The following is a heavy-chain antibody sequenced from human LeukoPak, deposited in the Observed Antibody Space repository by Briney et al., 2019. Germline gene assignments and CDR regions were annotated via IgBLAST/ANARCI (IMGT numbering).Heavy chain of an antibody. Sequence: GGSLRLSCAASGFTFSSYGMHWVRQAPGKGLEWVAFIRYDGSNKYYADSVKGRFTISRDNSKNTLYLQMNSLRAEDTAVYYCARDNGWLVFVDYWGQGTLVTVSS. V-gene: IGHV3-30*02. J-gene: IGHJ4*02. CDR1: GFTFSSYG. D-gene: IGHD6-19*01. CDR3: ARDNGWLVFVDY. CDR2: IRYDGSNK.